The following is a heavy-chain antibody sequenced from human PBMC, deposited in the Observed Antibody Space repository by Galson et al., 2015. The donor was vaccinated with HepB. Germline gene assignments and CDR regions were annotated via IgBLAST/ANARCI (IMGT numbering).Heavy chain of an antibody. Sequence: FLRLSCAASGFAFDSHAMGWVRQAPGRGLEWISGISGNGDSTFYADSVKGRFTVSRDNSNNMLYLQMNSLRAEDAGLYFCAKGYGLFDSWAQGILVTVSS. CDR3: AKGYGLFDS. J-gene: IGHJ5*01. D-gene: IGHD5-18*01. V-gene: IGHV3-23*01. CDR2: ISGNGDST. CDR1: GFAFDSHA.